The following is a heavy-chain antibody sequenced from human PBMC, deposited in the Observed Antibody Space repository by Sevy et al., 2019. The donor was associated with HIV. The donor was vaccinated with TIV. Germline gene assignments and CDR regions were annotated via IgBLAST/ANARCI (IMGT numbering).Heavy chain of an antibody. Sequence: GGSLRLSCAASGFTFSGYGMHWVRQAPGKGLEWVAIISYDGSKTYYSESVKGRFAISRDNSRNTLNLQMSSLRVEDTAVYYCASGFDYQEQYYYFFGTDVWGRGTTVTVSS. J-gene: IGHJ6*02. CDR1: GFTFSGYG. CDR3: ASGFDYQEQYYYFFGTDV. V-gene: IGHV3-30*03. CDR2: ISYDGSKT. D-gene: IGHD5-12*01.